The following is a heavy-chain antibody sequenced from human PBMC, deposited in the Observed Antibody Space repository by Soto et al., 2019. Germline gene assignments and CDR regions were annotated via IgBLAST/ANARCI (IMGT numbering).Heavy chain of an antibody. D-gene: IGHD3-16*01. CDR2: IKSKTSSGTT. V-gene: IGHV3-15*01. J-gene: IGHJ4*02. CDR1: GFSFTYAW. CDR3: VADVAEEGVGAFDF. Sequence: EVQLVASGGGLVEPGGSLRLSCAASGFSFTYAWMSWFRQAPGKGLEWVGRIKSKTSSGTTDYSAPVRGRFTVSRDDSKNMVYLQMSSLKTEDTALYYCVADVAEEGVGAFDFWDQGTLVNVSS.